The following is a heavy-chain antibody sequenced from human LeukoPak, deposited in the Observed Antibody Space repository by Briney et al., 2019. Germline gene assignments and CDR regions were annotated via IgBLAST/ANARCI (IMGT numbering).Heavy chain of an antibody. J-gene: IGHJ3*02. D-gene: IGHD3-3*01. V-gene: IGHV1-69*10. CDR1: GGTFSRNV. CDR3: ARGGITDAFDI. CDR2: IIPILGIT. Sequence: ASVKVSCKASGGTFSRNVIIWVRQAPGQGLEWMGGIIPILGITKDAQKFQGRVTVIADESTSTAYMELSSLRSADTAVYYCARGGITDAFDIWGQGTMVTVSS.